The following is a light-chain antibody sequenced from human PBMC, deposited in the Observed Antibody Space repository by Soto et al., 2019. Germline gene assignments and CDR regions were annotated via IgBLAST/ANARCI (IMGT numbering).Light chain of an antibody. CDR1: QSISYY. J-gene: IGKJ4*02. V-gene: IGKV1-39*01. Sequence: IQMTQSPSTLSASVGDRVTITCRASQSISYYLNWYQQKPGRAPDLLMYGASSLQSGVPSRFTGSGSGTEFTLTITSLQPGDLATYYCQQTYTTPLTLGGGNKGDI. CDR3: QQTYTTPLT. CDR2: GAS.